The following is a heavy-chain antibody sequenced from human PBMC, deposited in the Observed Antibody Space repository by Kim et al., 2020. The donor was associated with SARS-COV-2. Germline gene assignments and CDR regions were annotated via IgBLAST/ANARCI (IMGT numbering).Heavy chain of an antibody. CDR3: AKKVGFTAMVLSVGLDY. V-gene: IGHV3-23*01. J-gene: IGHJ4*02. CDR2: ISGSGGST. D-gene: IGHD5-18*01. Sequence: GGSLRLSCAASGFTFSSYAMSWVRQAPGKGLEWVSAISGSGGSTYYADSVKGRFTISRDNSKNTLYLQMNSLRAEDTAVYYCAKKVGFTAMVLSVGLDYWGQGTLVTVSS. CDR1: GFTFSSYA.